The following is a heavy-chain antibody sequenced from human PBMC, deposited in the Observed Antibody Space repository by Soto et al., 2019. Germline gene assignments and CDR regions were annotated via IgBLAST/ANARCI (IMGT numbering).Heavy chain of an antibody. V-gene: IGHV4-31*03. Sequence: LSLTCTVSGGSISSGGYYWSWIRQHPGKGLEWIGYIYYSGSTYYNPSLKSRVTISVDTSKNQFSLKLSSVTAADTAVYYCAREGSGSYYKETFDPWGQGXLVTVYS. D-gene: IGHD3-10*01. CDR1: GGSISSGGYY. CDR3: AREGSGSYYKETFDP. CDR2: IYYSGST. J-gene: IGHJ5*02.